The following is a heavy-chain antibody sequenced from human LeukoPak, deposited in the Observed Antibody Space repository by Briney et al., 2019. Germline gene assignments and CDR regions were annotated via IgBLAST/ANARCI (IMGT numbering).Heavy chain of an antibody. CDR2: ICPGDSDT. CDR3: ARQGETISNPVDY. CDR1: GYRFTNYW. V-gene: IGHV5-51*01. D-gene: IGHD4/OR15-4a*01. J-gene: IGHJ4*02. Sequence: GESLKISCKGSGYRFTNYWIGWVRQMPGKGLEWMGIICPGDSDTRYSPSFQGRVTISADKSISTAYLQWSSLKASDTAMYYCARQGETISNPVDYWGQGTLVTVSS.